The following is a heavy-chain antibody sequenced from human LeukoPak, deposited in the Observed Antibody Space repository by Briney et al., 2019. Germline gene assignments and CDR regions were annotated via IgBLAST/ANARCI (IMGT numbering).Heavy chain of an antibody. D-gene: IGHD3-9*01. CDR3: ARGRGYFDPFDP. J-gene: IGHJ5*02. V-gene: IGHV4-59*01. CDR2: IYYSGIT. CDR1: GASMTNYY. Sequence: PSETLSLTCTVSGASMTNYYWSWIRQPPGKGLEWIGYIYYSGITNYNPSLTSRVSISVDMSKNQFSLKLTSVTAADTAVYYCARGRGYFDPFDPWGQGTLVTVSS.